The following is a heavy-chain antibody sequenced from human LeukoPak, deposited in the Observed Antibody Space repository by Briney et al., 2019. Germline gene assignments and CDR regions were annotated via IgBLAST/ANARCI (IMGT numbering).Heavy chain of an antibody. V-gene: IGHV1-2*04. CDR1: GYTFTGYY. CDR3: ARAGAAREATTAIDY. J-gene: IGHJ4*02. D-gene: IGHD1-26*01. CDR2: INPNSGGT. Sequence: ASVKVSCKASGYTFTGYYMHWVRQAPGQGLEWMGWINPNSGGTNYAQKFQGWVTMTRDTSISTAYMELSRLRSDDTAVYYCARAGAAREATTAIDYWGQGTLVTVSS.